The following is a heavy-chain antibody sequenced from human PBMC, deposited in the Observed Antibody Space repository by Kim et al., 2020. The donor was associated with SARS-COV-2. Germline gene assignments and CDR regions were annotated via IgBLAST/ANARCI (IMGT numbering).Heavy chain of an antibody. CDR1: GFTFDSYA. CDR3: AKGPTGAAAAGSHYDY. J-gene: IGHJ4*02. Sequence: GGSLRLSCAASGFTFDSYAMSWVRQAPGKGLEWVSAISTTGGSTYYADSVKGRFTLSRDNSKNTLYLQMNSLRADDTAVYYCAKGPTGAAAAGSHYDYWGQGTLVTVSS. D-gene: IGHD6-13*01. V-gene: IGHV3-23*01. CDR2: ISTTGGST.